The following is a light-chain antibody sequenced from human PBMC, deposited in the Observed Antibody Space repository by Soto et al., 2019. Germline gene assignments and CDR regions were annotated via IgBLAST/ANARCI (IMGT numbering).Light chain of an antibody. CDR3: QQYNNWLWT. V-gene: IGKV3-15*01. CDR2: GAS. Sequence: EVVMTQSPATLSVSPGERVTLSCRASQSINAHLAWYQQKPGQAPRLFIHGASTRATGIPARFSGSGFGTEFILTISSLQSEDFAVYYCQQYNNWLWTFGQGTKVEIQ. J-gene: IGKJ1*01. CDR1: QSINAH.